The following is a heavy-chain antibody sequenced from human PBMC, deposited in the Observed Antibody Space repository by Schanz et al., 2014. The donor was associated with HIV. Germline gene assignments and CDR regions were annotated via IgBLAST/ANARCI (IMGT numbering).Heavy chain of an antibody. CDR1: GFTFSSYA. J-gene: IGHJ4*02. V-gene: IGHV3-23*01. D-gene: IGHD3-22*01. CDR2: ISGSGGTA. Sequence: EVQLLESGGGLIQPGGSLRLSCAASGFTFSSYAMSWVRQAPGKGLECVSVISGSGGTAYYVDSVKGRFTISRDNSKNTLYLQMNSLRVEDTAVYYCAKDQFEHFYYSTGPYDCFDHWGRGTLVTVSS. CDR3: AKDQFEHFYYSTGPYDCFDH.